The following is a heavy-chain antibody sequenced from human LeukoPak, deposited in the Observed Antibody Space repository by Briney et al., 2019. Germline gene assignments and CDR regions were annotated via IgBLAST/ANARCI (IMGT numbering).Heavy chain of an antibody. CDR2: IRGGGAVA. Sequence: GGSLRLSCAASEFTFDAYAMHWVRQAPGKGLEWVSVIRGGGAVAFYADSVKGPFAISRDNSRNTLYLHLNTLRADDTAVYYCAKSSSSYGNDASDICGQGTMVTVSS. V-gene: IGHV3-23*01. D-gene: IGHD5-18*01. J-gene: IGHJ3*02. CDR1: EFTFDAYA. CDR3: AKSSSSYGNDASDI.